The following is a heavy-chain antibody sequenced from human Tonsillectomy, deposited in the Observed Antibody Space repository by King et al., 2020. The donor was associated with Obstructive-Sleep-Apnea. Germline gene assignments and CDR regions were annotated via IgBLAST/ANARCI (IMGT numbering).Heavy chain of an antibody. V-gene: IGHV3-48*04. D-gene: IGHD5-24*01. J-gene: IGHJ4*02. Sequence: VQLVESGGGLVQPGGSLRLSCAASGFIFSTYSMNWVRQAPGKGLEWVSYVGGSNTISYADSVRGRFTISRDNARNSLYLQMHSLRAEDTAVYYCARDYNYVFDYWGQGALVTVSS. CDR3: ARDYNYVFDY. CDR2: VGGSNTI. CDR1: GFIFSTYS.